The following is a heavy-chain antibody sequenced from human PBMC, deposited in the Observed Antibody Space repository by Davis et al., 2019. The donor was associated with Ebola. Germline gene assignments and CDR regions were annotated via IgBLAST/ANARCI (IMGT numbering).Heavy chain of an antibody. V-gene: IGHV4-38-2*02. CDR1: GYSISSGYY. CDR3: ARGGSGYCTNGVCYYYYYYGMDV. J-gene: IGHJ6*04. Sequence: MPSETLSLTCTVSGYSISSGYYWGWIRQPPGKGLEWIGEINHSGSTNYNPSLKSRVTISVDTSKNQFSLKLSSVTAADTAVYYCARGGSGYCTNGVCYYYYYYGMDVWGKGTTVTVSS. CDR2: INHSGST. D-gene: IGHD2-8*01.